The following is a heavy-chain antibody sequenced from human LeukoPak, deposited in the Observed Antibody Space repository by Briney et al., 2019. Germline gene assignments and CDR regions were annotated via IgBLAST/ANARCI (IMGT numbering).Heavy chain of an antibody. CDR3: AKDSMVSGNPNYFDY. J-gene: IGHJ4*02. D-gene: IGHD3-10*01. CDR1: GFTFDDYT. CDR2: ISWDGGST. Sequence: GSLRLSCAASGFTFDDYTMHWVRQAPGKGLEWVSLISWDGGSTYYADSVKGRFTISRDNSKNSLYLQMNSLRTEDTALYYCAKDSMVSGNPNYFDYWGQGTLVTVSS. V-gene: IGHV3-43*01.